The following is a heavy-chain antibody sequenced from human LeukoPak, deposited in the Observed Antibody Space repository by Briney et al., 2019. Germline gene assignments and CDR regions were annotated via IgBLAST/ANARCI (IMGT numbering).Heavy chain of an antibody. D-gene: IGHD2-2*01. Sequence: PGGSLRLSCAASGFTFSNYWMTWVRQAPGKGLEWVANIKRDGSVEYYVDSVKGRFTISRDNTKDSLYLQMNSLRAEDTAVYYCAKPYCSSTSCWNWFDPWGQGTLVTVSS. J-gene: IGHJ5*02. CDR1: GFTFSNYW. CDR3: AKPYCSSTSCWNWFDP. CDR2: IKRDGSVE. V-gene: IGHV3-7*01.